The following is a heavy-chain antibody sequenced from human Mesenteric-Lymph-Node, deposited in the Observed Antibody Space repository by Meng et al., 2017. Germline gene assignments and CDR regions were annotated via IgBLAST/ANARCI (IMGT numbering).Heavy chain of an antibody. J-gene: IGHJ6*02. Sequence: SVKVSCKASGCTFSSYAISWVRQAPGQGLEWMGVIIPIFGTANYAQKFQGRVTITADESTSTAYMELSSLRSEDTAVYYCARDREYSSSSENYYYYGMDVWGQGTTVTVSS. CDR2: IIPIFGTA. D-gene: IGHD6-6*01. V-gene: IGHV1-69*13. CDR3: ARDREYSSSSENYYYYGMDV. CDR1: GCTFSSYA.